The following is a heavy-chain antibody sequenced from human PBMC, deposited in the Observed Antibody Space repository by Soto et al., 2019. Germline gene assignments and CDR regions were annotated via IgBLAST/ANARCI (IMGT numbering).Heavy chain of an antibody. Sequence: QEQLVESGGGMVQPGGSLRLSCAVSGFTLDTYGMHWVRQAAGQGLEWVAVSWHDGRHLDYADSVRGRFTVFRDDSKNTLFLEMNCLRGDDTAVYYCARDWGACTPGECYSHGFDLWGKGTLVTGSS. J-gene: IGHJ3*01. CDR3: ARDWGACTPGECYSHGFDL. CDR1: GFTLDTYG. CDR2: SWHDGRHL. D-gene: IGHD2-21*01. V-gene: IGHV3-33*01.